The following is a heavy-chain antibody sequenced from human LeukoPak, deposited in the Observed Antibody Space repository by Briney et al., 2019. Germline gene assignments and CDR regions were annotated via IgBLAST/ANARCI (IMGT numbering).Heavy chain of an antibody. J-gene: IGHJ5*02. Sequence: ASVKVSCKASGYTFTGYYMHWVRQAPGQGLEWMGWINPNSGGTNYAQKFQGWVTMTRDTSISTAYMELSRLRSDDTAVYYCARGENDADQQALPPSGQGTLVTVSS. CDR1: GYTFTGYY. D-gene: IGHD1-26*01. V-gene: IGHV1-2*04. CDR3: ARGENDADQQALPP. CDR2: INPNSGGT.